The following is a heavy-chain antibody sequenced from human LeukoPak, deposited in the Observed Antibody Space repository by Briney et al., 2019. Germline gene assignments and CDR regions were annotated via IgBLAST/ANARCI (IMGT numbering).Heavy chain of an antibody. D-gene: IGHD2-2*01. CDR2: INAGNGNT. J-gene: IGHJ5*02. Sequence: ASVKVSCKASGYTFTSYAMHWVRQAPGQRLEWMGWINAGNGNTKYSQKSQGRVTITRDTSASTAYMELSSLRSEDTAVYYCARDYCSSTSCYGFDPWGQGTLVTVSS. V-gene: IGHV1-3*01. CDR3: ARDYCSSTSCYGFDP. CDR1: GYTFTSYA.